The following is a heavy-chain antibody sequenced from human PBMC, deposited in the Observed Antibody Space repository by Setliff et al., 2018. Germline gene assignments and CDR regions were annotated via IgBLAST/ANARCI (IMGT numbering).Heavy chain of an antibody. V-gene: IGHV4-34*01. J-gene: IGHJ3*01. D-gene: IGHD3-3*01. CDR3: ARIGYFDFWRGYGVGAFDV. Sequence: SETLSLTCAVYGGSFSGYYWSWIRQPPGKGLEWIGEINHSGSTNYNPSLKSRVTISVDTSKNQFSLKLSSVTAADTAVYYCARIGYFDFWRGYGVGAFDVWGHGTTVTVSS. CDR2: INHSGST. CDR1: GGSFSGYY.